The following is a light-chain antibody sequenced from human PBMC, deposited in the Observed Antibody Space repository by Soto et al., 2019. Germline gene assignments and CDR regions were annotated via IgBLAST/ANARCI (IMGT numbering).Light chain of an antibody. J-gene: IGKJ4*01. CDR1: QDITFY. CDR2: AAS. Sequence: DIQMTQSPPSLSESVGDRVPIPCRAGQDITFYLAGYQQKPGKVPKLLISAASTLQSGVPSRFSGSGSGTDFTLTISSLQPEDVATYYCQKYDGAPLTFGGGTKVEIK. V-gene: IGKV1-27*01. CDR3: QKYDGAPLT.